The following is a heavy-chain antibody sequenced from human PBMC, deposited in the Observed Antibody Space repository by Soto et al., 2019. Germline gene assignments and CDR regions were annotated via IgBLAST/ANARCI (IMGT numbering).Heavy chain of an antibody. CDR2: ISGSGGST. Sequence: SAVTLRPCSKSLVRLVPEKGLEWVSAISGSGGSTYYADSVKGRFTISRDNSKNTLYLQMNSLRAEDTAVYYFFFNDPATAEIYTLSLHDALPISVQ. V-gene: IGHV3-23*01. CDR1: AVTLRPCS. CDR3: FFNDPATAEIYTLSLHDALPISVQ. D-gene: IGHD1-1*01. J-gene: IGHJ1*01.